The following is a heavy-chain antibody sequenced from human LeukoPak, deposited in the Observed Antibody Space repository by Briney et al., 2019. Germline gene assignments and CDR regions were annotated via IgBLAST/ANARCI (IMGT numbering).Heavy chain of an antibody. Sequence: SETLSLTCTVSGGSISSSSYYWGWIRQPPGKGLEWIGSIYYSGSTYYNPSLKSRTTISVDTSKNQFSLKLSSVTAADTAVYYCARHFIFPPRRMTMVDKNPFDYWGQGTLVTVSS. V-gene: IGHV4-39*01. J-gene: IGHJ4*02. CDR3: ARHFIFPPRRMTMVDKNPFDY. D-gene: IGHD4/OR15-4a*01. CDR1: GGSISSSSYY. CDR2: IYYSGST.